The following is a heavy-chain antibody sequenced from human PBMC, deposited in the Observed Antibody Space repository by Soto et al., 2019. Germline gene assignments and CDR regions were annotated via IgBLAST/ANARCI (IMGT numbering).Heavy chain of an antibody. V-gene: IGHV3-23*01. CDR3: AKDPKATIYFDY. CDR2: ISGSGGST. D-gene: IGHD5-12*01. J-gene: IGHJ4*02. CDR1: GFTFSSYA. Sequence: GSLRLSCAASGFTFSSYAMSWVRQAPGKGLEWVSAISGSGGSTYYADSVKGRFTISRDNSKNTLYLQMNSLRAEDTAVYYCAKDPKATIYFDYWGQGTLVTVSS.